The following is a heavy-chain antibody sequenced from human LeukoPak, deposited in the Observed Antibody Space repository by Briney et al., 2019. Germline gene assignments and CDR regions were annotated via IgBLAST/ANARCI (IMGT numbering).Heavy chain of an antibody. CDR2: IYYSGST. CDR1: GGSISSYY. CDR3: ARDRDGFNGGAFDI. Sequence: SETLSLTCTVSGGSISSYYWSWIRQPPGKGPEWIGYIYYSGSTNYNPSLKTRVTISVDTSKNQFSLKLSSVTAADTAVYYCARDRDGFNGGAFDIWGQGTMLTVSS. J-gene: IGHJ3*02. D-gene: IGHD5-24*01. V-gene: IGHV4-59*01.